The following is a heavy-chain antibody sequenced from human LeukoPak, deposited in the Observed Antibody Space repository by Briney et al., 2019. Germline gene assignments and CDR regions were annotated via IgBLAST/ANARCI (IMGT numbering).Heavy chain of an antibody. V-gene: IGHV1-46*01. CDR3: ARGNGFWAPLSY. D-gene: IGHD3-10*01. J-gene: IGHJ4*02. CDR2: INPNGGGT. CDR1: GYTFTGYY. Sequence: GASVKVSCKASGYTFTGYYMHWVRQAPGQGLEWMGMINPNGGGTSYGQKFQGRVTMTTDTSTSTVYMELSSLTSEDTAVYSCARGNGFWAPLSYWGQGTLVTVPS.